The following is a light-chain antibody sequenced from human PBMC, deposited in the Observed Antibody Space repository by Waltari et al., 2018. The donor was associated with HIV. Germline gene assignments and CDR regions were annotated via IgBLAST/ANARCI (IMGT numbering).Light chain of an antibody. J-gene: IGLJ3*02. CDR1: NIGNDY. CDR2: DNN. Sequence: QSVLTQPPSVSAAPGQKVTISCSNIGNDYVSWYQHLPGAAPKPVIYDNNKRPSGVPDRVSGSKSGTSATLAITGLLTGDEAVYYCGTWDISLSGGVFGGGTKLTVL. V-gene: IGLV1-51*01. CDR3: GTWDISLSGGV.